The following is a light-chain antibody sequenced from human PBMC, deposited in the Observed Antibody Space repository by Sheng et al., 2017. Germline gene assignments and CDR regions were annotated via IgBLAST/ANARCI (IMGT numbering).Light chain of an antibody. CDR1: NIAYKN. CDR3: QVWDSSSDHPFV. J-gene: IGLJ1*01. V-gene: IGLV3-21*04. Sequence: SYELTQSPSLSVTPGQTARITCGGNNIAYKNVHWYRQKPGQAPVLLIFYDNDRPSGIPERFSGSSSGNTATLTIARVEAGDEADYYCQVWDSSSDHPFVFGTGTRVTVL. CDR2: YDN.